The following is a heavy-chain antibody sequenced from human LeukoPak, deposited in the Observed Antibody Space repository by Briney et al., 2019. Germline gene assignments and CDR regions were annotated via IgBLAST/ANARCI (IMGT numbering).Heavy chain of an antibody. V-gene: IGHV4-59*01. CDR3: ARGPEYSSSHAFDY. D-gene: IGHD6-6*01. Sequence: PSETLSLTCTVSGGSISSYYWSWIRQPPGKGLEWIGYIYYSGSTNYNPSLKSRVTISVDTSKNQFSLKLSSVTAADTAVYYCARGPEYSSSHAFDYWGQGTLVTVSS. CDR1: GGSISSYY. CDR2: IYYSGST. J-gene: IGHJ4*02.